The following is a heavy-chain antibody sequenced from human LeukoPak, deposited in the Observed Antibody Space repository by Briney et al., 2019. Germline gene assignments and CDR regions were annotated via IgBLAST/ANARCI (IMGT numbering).Heavy chain of an antibody. D-gene: IGHD3-3*01. Sequence: KASETLFLTCTVSGGSISSGGYYWSWIRQHPGKGLEWIGYIYYSGSTYYNPSLKSRVTISVDTSKNQFSLKLSSVTAADTAVYYCARFTLPDDFWSSEVLDYWGQGTLVTVSS. V-gene: IGHV4-31*03. CDR2: IYYSGST. CDR3: ARFTLPDDFWSSEVLDY. J-gene: IGHJ4*02. CDR1: GGSISSGGYY.